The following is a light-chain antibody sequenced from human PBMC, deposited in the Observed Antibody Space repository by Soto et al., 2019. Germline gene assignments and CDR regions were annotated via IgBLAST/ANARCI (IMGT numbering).Light chain of an antibody. CDR2: GAS. CDR3: QQSHSTPWT. J-gene: IGKJ1*01. V-gene: IGKV1-39*01. Sequence: DIQMTQSPSSLSASVGDRVTITCRASQTITTYLNWYQQKPGKAPQLLIYGASSLQSGVPSRFTGSGSGTDFTLNISSLQAEDFATYHCQQSHSTPWTFGQGTKVEIK. CDR1: QTITTY.